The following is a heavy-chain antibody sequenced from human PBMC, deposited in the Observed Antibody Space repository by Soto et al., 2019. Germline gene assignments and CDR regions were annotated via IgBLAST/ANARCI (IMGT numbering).Heavy chain of an antibody. CDR1: GGSISSGDYY. Sequence: SETLSLTCTVSGGSISSGDYYWSWIRQPPGKGLEWIGYIYYSGSTYYNPSLKSRVTISVDTSKNQFSLKLSSVTAADTAVYYCASRPGGYCSGGSCRTFDYWGQGTLVTVSS. V-gene: IGHV4-30-4*01. CDR2: IYYSGST. D-gene: IGHD2-15*01. J-gene: IGHJ4*02. CDR3: ASRPGGYCSGGSCRTFDY.